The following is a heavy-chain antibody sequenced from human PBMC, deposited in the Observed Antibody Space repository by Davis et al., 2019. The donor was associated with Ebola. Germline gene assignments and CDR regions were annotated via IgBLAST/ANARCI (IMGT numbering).Heavy chain of an antibody. J-gene: IGHJ4*02. CDR2: LAYDAKTT. D-gene: IGHD6-19*01. CDR3: AKEEGVRGRWLAHFDY. Sequence: GESLKISCVGSGFTFSRHGMHWVRQAPGKVLEWVAVLAYDAKTTYYGDSVKGRFSVSRDNTKNTVDLQLNSLRDEDTAVYYCAKEEGVRGRWLAHFDYWGQGALVTVS. V-gene: IGHV3-30*18. CDR1: GFTFSRHG.